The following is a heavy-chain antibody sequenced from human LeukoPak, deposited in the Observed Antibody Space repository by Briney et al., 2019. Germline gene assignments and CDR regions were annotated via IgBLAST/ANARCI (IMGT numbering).Heavy chain of an antibody. D-gene: IGHD6-6*01. J-gene: IGHJ4*02. V-gene: IGHV3-7*01. CDR2: IKQDGSEK. CDR3: ARVYRSSSGYCFDF. CDR1: GFTFSSYW. Sequence: GGSLRLSCAVSGFTFSSYWMSWVRQAPGKGLEWVANIKQDGSEKYYVDSVKGRFTVSGDNAKNSLYLQMNSLRAEDTAVYYCARVYRSSSGYCFDFWGQGTLVTVSS.